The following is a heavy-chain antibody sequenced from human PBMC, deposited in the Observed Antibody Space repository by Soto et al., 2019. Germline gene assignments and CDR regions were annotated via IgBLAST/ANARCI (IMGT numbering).Heavy chain of an antibody. CDR3: AQDRSGSYPFYYGMDV. D-gene: IGHD1-26*01. CDR2: ISFDGLKK. J-gene: IGHJ6*02. Sequence: GGSLRLSCAASCLTFHRHGMHWVRQAPGKGLEWVAVISFDGLKKYYADSVKGRFTISRDNSNTTLFLQMNTLRPEDTAVYYCAQDRSGSYPFYYGMDVWGQGTTVTVSS. V-gene: IGHV3-30*18. CDR1: CLTFHRHG.